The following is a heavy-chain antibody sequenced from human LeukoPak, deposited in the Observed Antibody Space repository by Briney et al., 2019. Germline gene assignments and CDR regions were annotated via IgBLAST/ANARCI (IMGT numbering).Heavy chain of an antibody. J-gene: IGHJ4*02. V-gene: IGHV4-38-2*02. CDR1: GYSISSGYY. CDR2: IYHSGST. D-gene: IGHD6-13*01. Sequence: SETLSLTCTVSGYSISSGYYWGWIRRPPGKGLEWIGSIYHSGSTYYNPSLKSRVIISVDTSKNQFSLKLSSVTAADTAVYYCARDPRIAAASYFDFWGQGTLVTVSS. CDR3: ARDPRIAAASYFDF.